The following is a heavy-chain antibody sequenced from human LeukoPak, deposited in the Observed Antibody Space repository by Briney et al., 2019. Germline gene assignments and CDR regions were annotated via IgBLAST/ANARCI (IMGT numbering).Heavy chain of an antibody. V-gene: IGHV4-59*12. Sequence: SETLSLTCTVSGGSISSYYWSWIRQPPGKGLEWIGYIYYSGSTNYNPSLKSRVTISVDTSKNQFSLKVTSVTAADTAIYYCARAREKGPIDFWGQGTRVTVSS. CDR3: ARAREKGPIDF. CDR2: IYYSGST. J-gene: IGHJ4*02. CDR1: GGSISSYY.